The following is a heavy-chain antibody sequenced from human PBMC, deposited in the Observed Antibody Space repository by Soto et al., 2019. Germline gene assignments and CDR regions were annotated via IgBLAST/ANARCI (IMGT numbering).Heavy chain of an antibody. D-gene: IGHD6-19*01. V-gene: IGHV2-26*01. CDR1: GFSLASGKVG. CDR2: IFSNVEK. Sequence: SGPTLVNPTETLTLTCTVSGFSLASGKVGVTWIRQPPGKALEWLAHIFSNVEKSYRTSLKDRLTISEDTSKSQVVPTMTNVDPVDTATYYCAQILFGRSVAGGYFYMDVWGKGTTVTVSS. J-gene: IGHJ6*03. CDR3: AQILFGRSVAGGYFYMDV.